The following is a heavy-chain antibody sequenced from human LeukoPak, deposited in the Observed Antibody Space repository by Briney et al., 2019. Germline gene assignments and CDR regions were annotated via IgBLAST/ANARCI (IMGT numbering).Heavy chain of an antibody. Sequence: GGSLRLSCAASGFTFSSYSMNWVRQAPGKGLEWVSYISSSSSTIYYTDSVKGRFTISRDNAQNSLYLQMNSLRNEDTAVYYCARDTSGDYGMDVWGQGTTVTVSS. CDR2: ISSSSSTI. D-gene: IGHD4-17*01. CDR1: GFTFSSYS. J-gene: IGHJ6*02. CDR3: ARDTSGDYGMDV. V-gene: IGHV3-48*02.